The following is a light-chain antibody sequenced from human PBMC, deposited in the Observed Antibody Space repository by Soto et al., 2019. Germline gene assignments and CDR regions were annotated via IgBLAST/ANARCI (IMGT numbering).Light chain of an antibody. CDR1: QTVSGNY. Sequence: NVLTQSPGTLSLSPGERATLSCRASQTVSGNYVAWYQQKPGQTPRLLIYGASSRATDIPDRFSGSGSGTDFTLPITRLEPEDFAVYHCQQYGDSPLTFGGGTKVEIK. CDR3: QQYGDSPLT. CDR2: GAS. V-gene: IGKV3-20*01. J-gene: IGKJ4*01.